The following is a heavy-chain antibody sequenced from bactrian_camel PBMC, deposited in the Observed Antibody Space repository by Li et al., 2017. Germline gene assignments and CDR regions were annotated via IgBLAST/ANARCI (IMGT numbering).Heavy chain of an antibody. V-gene: IGHV3S53*01. D-gene: IGHD6*01. J-gene: IGHJ4*01. CDR3: TKDADGGTWSAGDY. Sequence: HVQLVESGGGSVQAGGSLTLSCAASNTASFNLMGWFRQAPGKEREGIAAIYRSGMSYYPDSVKGRFIISRDNAKNTLYLLLNSLETEDTAMYYCTKDADGGTWSAGDYWGQGTQVTVS. CDR1: NTASFNL. CDR2: IYRSGMS.